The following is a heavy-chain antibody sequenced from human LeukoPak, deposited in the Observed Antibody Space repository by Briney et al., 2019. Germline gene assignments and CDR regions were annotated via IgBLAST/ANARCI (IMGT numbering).Heavy chain of an antibody. CDR3: ARDRIKIGYYDILTGYPPGGMDV. J-gene: IGHJ6*02. CDR2: IKQDGSEK. CDR1: GFTFSSYW. V-gene: IGHV3-7*01. D-gene: IGHD3-9*01. Sequence: PWGSLRLSCAASGFTFSSYWMSWVRQAPGKGLEWVANIKQDGSEKYYVDSVKGRFTISRDNAKNSLYLQMNSLRAEDTAVYYCARDRIKIGYYDILTGYPPGGMDVWGQGTTVTVSS.